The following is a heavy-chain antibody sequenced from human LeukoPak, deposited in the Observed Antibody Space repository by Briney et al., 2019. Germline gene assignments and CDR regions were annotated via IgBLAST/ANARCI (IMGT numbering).Heavy chain of an antibody. CDR3: ARGAQLGPYSFVY. J-gene: IGHJ4*02. V-gene: IGHV4-4*07. D-gene: IGHD6-13*01. CDR1: GGSISSYY. CDR2: IYTGGGT. Sequence: SETLSLTCTVSGGSISSYYWSWIRQPAGQGLEWIGRIYTGGGTNYNPSLKSRITMSVDTSKNQFSLKLSSVTAADTAVYYCARGAQLGPYSFVYWGQGTLVSVSS.